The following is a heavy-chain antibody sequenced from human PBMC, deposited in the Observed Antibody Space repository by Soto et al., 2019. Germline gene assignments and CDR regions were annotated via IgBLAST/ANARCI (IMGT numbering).Heavy chain of an antibody. CDR1: GGSISSYY. CDR2: IYYSGRT. J-gene: IGHJ5*02. V-gene: IGHV4-59*08. CDR3: AGHRPCCYGSGSYYFNWFDP. D-gene: IGHD3-10*01. Sequence: QVKLQESGPGLVKPSETLSLTCTVSGGSISSYYWSWIRQPPGKGLEWIGYIYYSGRTNYNPSLKSQVPIQVDTSKSQFSMKLRSEPAADTAVYYCAGHRPCCYGSGSYYFNWFDPWGQGTLVTVYS.